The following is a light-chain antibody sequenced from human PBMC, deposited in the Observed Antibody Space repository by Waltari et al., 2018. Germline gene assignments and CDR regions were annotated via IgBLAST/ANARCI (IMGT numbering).Light chain of an antibody. V-gene: IGKV2-24*01. CDR3: MQVTHFPWT. J-gene: IGKJ1*01. CDR2: KIS. Sequence: DIVMTQTPLSSPVTLGQPASISCRSSESLVHSGGNTYLSWFQQRPGQPPRLLIYKISNRCSGVPDRSSGSGAWRDFTLKISRVEAEDDGLYYCMQVTHFPWTFGQGTKVEIK. CDR1: ESLVHSGGNTY.